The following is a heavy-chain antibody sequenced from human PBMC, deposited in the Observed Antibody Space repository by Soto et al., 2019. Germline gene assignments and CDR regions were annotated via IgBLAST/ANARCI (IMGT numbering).Heavy chain of an antibody. CDR1: GGSISSYY. V-gene: IGHV4-59*01. Sequence: QVQLQESGPGLVKPSETLSLPCTVSGGSISSYYWSWIRQPPGKGLEWIGYIYYSGSTNYNPSLKSRVTISVDTSKNQFSLKLSSVTAADTAVYYCARERTDLRVTDERHTVTTYAFDIWGQGTMVTVSS. D-gene: IGHD4-17*01. J-gene: IGHJ3*02. CDR3: ARERTDLRVTDERHTVTTYAFDI. CDR2: IYYSGST.